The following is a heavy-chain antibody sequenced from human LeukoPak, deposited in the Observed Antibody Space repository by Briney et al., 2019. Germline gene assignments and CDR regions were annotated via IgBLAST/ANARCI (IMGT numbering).Heavy chain of an antibody. CDR2: VYYSGRT. D-gene: IGHD3-9*01. CDR1: GASISTSSHY. V-gene: IGHV4-39*02. Sequence: SETLSLTCTVSGASISTSSHYWGWIRQPPGKELQWIASVYYSGRTNYNPSLKSRVTISVDTSEKQFSLQVNSVTAADTGVYYCARVTGYMIEDYFDYWGQGILVTVSS. J-gene: IGHJ4*02. CDR3: ARVTGYMIEDYFDY.